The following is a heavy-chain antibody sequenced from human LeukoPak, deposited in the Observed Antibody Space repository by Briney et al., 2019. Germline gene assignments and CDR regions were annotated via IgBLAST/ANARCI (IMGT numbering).Heavy chain of an antibody. V-gene: IGHV3-30-3*01. D-gene: IGHD6-6*01. CDR2: ISYDGSNK. CDR3: ASTLYSSSFSGSNYYYYYGMDA. J-gene: IGHJ6*02. Sequence: PGGSLRLSCAASGFTFSSYAMHWVRQAPGKGLEWVAVISYDGSNKYYADSVKGRFTISRDNSKNTLYLQMNSLRAEDTAVYYCASTLYSSSFSGSNYYYYYGMDAWGQGTTVTVSS. CDR1: GFTFSSYA.